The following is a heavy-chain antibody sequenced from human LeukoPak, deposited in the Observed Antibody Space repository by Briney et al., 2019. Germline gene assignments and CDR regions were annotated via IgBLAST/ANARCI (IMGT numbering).Heavy chain of an antibody. CDR2: MISIFGTA. V-gene: IGHV1-69*13. J-gene: IGHJ3*02. D-gene: IGHD2-2*01. CDR1: GGTFSSYA. Sequence: SVKVSCKASGGTFSSYAISWVRQAPGQGLEWMGGMISIFGTANYAQKFQGRVTITADESTSTAYMELSSLRSEDTAVYYCAREYDCSSTSCYGYAFDIWGQGTMVTVSS. CDR3: AREYDCSSTSCYGYAFDI.